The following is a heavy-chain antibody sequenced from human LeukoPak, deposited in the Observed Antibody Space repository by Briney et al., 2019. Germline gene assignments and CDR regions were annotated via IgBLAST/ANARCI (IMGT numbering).Heavy chain of an antibody. J-gene: IGHJ4*02. V-gene: IGHV1-2*02. CDR1: GVTFTGYY. CDR2: INPSSGGT. Sequence: ASVKVSCKTSGVTFTGYYIHWVRQAPGQRLEWMGWINPSSGGTDYAQKFQGRLTMTRDTSINTAYMELSSLRSDDTAVYYCMTDWVDYWDDYWRQGTLVTVSS. D-gene: IGHD4-11*01. CDR3: MTDWVDYWDDY.